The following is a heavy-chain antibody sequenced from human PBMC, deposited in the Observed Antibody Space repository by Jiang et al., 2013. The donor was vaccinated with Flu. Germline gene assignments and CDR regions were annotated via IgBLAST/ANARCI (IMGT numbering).Heavy chain of an antibody. J-gene: IGHJ6*02. CDR2: FSSGRT. CDR3: ARMLWDLLTGPVDYEYGMDV. D-gene: IGHD3-9*01. CDR1: GGSISSGSYS. V-gene: IGHV4-30-4*07. Sequence: PGLVKASQTLSLACTVSGGSISSGSYSWNWVRQPPGRGTGVDWACFSSGRTSYNVSLKSRVAMSLEVSKNQFSLRLNSVTAADTAVYFCARMLWDLLTGPVDYEYGMDVWGQGTTVTVSS.